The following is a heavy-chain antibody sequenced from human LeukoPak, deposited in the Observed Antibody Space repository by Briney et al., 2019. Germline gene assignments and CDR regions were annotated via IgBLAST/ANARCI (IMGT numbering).Heavy chain of an antibody. V-gene: IGHV4-59*01. CDR1: SGSISSYY. Sequence: SETLSLTCTVSSGSISSYYWSWIRQPPGKGLEWIGYIYYSGSTNYNPSLKSRVTISVDTSKNQFSLKLSSVTAADTAVYYCARAPSGRLYYYYYMDVWGKGTTVTVSS. D-gene: IGHD2-15*01. CDR2: IYYSGST. J-gene: IGHJ6*03. CDR3: ARAPSGRLYYYYYMDV.